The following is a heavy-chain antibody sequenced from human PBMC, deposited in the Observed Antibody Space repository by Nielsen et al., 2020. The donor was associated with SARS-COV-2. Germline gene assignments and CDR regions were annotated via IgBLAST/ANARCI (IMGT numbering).Heavy chain of an antibody. CDR2: IYLSRNT. V-gene: IGHV4-4*02. CDR1: GDSIRSSNW. CDR3: ARLLTNTGNYFRFDP. Sequence: SDTLTSTFAVLGDSIRSSNWSSCARPPPGKGLEWIGAIYLSRNTNYNPSLKSRVTISVAKSKNQFSLRLISVTAAHTAVYYCARLLTNTGNYFRFDPWGQGTLVTVSS. J-gene: IGHJ5*02. D-gene: IGHD1-26*01.